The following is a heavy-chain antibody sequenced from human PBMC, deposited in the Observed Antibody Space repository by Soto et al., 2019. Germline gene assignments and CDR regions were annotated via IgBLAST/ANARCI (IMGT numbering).Heavy chain of an antibody. CDR2: INHSGGT. Sequence: SETLSLTCAVYGESLSGYYWSWIRQTPGKGLEWIGEINHSGGTDYNPSLKSRVTISSDTSKNQLSLRVNSVTAAGTAVYYCAGRNGYYSGIDYWGQGTLVTSPQ. CDR3: AGRNGYYSGIDY. J-gene: IGHJ4*02. V-gene: IGHV4-34*01. CDR1: GESLSGYY. D-gene: IGHD3-22*01.